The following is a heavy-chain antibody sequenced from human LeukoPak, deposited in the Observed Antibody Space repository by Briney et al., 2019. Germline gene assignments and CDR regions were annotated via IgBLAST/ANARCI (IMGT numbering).Heavy chain of an antibody. Sequence: PGGSLRLSCAASGFTFSSYSMNWVRQAPGKGLEWVSSISSSSSYIYYADSVKGRFTISRDNAKNSLYLQMNSLRAEDTAVYYCARGGSGWYVAGTFDYWGQGTLVTVSS. D-gene: IGHD6-19*01. CDR2: ISSSSSYI. CDR3: ARGGSGWYVAGTFDY. V-gene: IGHV3-21*01. CDR1: GFTFSSYS. J-gene: IGHJ4*02.